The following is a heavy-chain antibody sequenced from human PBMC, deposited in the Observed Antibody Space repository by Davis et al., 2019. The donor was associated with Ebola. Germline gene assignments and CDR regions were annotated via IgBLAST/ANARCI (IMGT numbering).Heavy chain of an antibody. CDR1: GCTFNNYA. Sequence: AASVKVSCKASGCTFNNYAISWVRQAPGQGLEWMGGIIPLFGTPHYAQKFQGRLTITADESTTTAYMELSSLRSEDTAVYYCAFHGAGLGYDFGYFYAMDVWRQGTTVTVSS. D-gene: IGHD5-12*01. CDR2: IIPLFGTP. V-gene: IGHV1-69*13. J-gene: IGHJ6*02. CDR3: AFHGAGLGYDFGYFYAMDV.